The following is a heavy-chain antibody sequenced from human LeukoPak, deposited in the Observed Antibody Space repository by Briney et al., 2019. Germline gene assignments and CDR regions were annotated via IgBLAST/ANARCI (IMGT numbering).Heavy chain of an antibody. CDR1: GLIFRSYA. D-gene: IGHD1-26*01. V-gene: IGHV3-30*04. CDR3: ARSFSGSYPDFDY. J-gene: IGHJ4*02. Sequence: GGSLRLSCAASGLIFRSYAMHGVRQAPGKGLEWVALISYDGSNKYYADSVKGRFTISRDNSKNTLYLQMNSLRVEDTAVYYCARSFSGSYPDFDYWGQGALVTASS. CDR2: ISYDGSNK.